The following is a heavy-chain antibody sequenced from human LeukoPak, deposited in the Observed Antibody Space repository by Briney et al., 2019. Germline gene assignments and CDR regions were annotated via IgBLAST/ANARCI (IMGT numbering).Heavy chain of an antibody. Sequence: PSETLSLTCTVSGGSISSGSYYWSWIRQPAGKGLEWIGRIYTSGSINYNPSLKSRVTISVDTSKNQFSLKLSSVTAADTAVYYCARHVWELLNNELYYFDYWGQGTLVTVSS. V-gene: IGHV4-61*02. CDR2: IYTSGSI. CDR1: GGSISSGSYY. CDR3: ARHVWELLNNELYYFDY. J-gene: IGHJ4*02. D-gene: IGHD1-26*01.